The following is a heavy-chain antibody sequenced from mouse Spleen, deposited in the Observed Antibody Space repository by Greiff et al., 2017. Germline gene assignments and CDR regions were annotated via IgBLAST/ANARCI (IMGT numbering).Heavy chain of an antibody. CDR2: IWSGGST. D-gene: IGHD2-4*01. J-gene: IGHJ4*01. CDR3: ARPIYYDYDYYAMDY. CDR1: GFSLTSYG. V-gene: IGHV2-2*01. Sequence: VQLQQSGPGLVQPSQSLSITCTVSGFSLTSYGVHWVRQSPGKGLEWLGVIWSGGSTDYNAAFISRLSISKDNSKSQVFFKMNSLQADDTAIYYCARPIYYDYDYYAMDYWGQGTSVTVSS.